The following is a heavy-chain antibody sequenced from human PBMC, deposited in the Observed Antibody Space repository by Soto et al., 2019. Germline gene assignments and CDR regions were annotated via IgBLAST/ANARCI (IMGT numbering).Heavy chain of an antibody. CDR2: ISGSGGST. V-gene: IGHV3-23*01. CDR3: AKVRLGDPVLRYFDWSKVRSVTPYYYYYGMDV. J-gene: IGHJ6*02. CDR1: GFTFSSYA. Sequence: QPGGSLRLSCAASGFTFSSYAMSWVRQAPGKGLEWVSAISGSGGSTYYADSVKGRFTISRDNSKNTLYLQMNSLRAEDTAVYYCAKVRLGDPVLRYFDWSKVRSVTPYYYYYGMDVWGQGTTVTVSS. D-gene: IGHD3-9*01.